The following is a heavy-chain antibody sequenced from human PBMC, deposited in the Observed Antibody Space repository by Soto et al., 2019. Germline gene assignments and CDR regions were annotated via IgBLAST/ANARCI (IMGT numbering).Heavy chain of an antibody. CDR3: AHRSRGYAYYFDQ. Sequence: QITLKESGPTLVKPTQTLTLTCSFSGFSLSTRGVGVGWIRQPPGKALEWLALIFWDDDKWYSPSLRSRLTITXDXYKNQVLLIMTNMDPVDTATYYCAHRSRGYAYYFDQWGQGTLVTVSS. J-gene: IGHJ4*02. CDR2: IFWDDDK. D-gene: IGHD5-12*01. V-gene: IGHV2-5*02. CDR1: GFSLSTRGVG.